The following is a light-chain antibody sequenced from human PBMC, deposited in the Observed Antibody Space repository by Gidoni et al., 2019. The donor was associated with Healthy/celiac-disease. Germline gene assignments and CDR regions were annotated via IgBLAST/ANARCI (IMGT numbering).Light chain of an antibody. V-gene: IGKV1-39*01. CDR1: QSSSSY. CDR3: QQSYSTPTT. J-gene: IGKJ4*01. CDR2: AAS. Sequence: DIPMTQSPSSLSASVGDRVTITCRASQSSSSYLNWYQQKPGNAPKLLIYAASSLQSGVPSRFSGSGSGTDFTFTISSLQPEDFATYYCQQSYSTPTTFGGGTKVEIK.